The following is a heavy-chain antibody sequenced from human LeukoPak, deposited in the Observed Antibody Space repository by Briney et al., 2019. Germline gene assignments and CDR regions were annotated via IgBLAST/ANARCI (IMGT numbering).Heavy chain of an antibody. D-gene: IGHD5-24*01. Sequence: GGSLRLSCAASGFTFSSYGMHWVRQAPGKGLEWVAVISYDGSNKYYADSVKGRFTISRDNSKNTLYLQVNSLRAEDTAVYYCAKPLEAYYYYGMDVWGQGTTVTVSS. V-gene: IGHV3-30*18. CDR2: ISYDGSNK. CDR1: GFTFSSYG. CDR3: AKPLEAYYYYGMDV. J-gene: IGHJ6*02.